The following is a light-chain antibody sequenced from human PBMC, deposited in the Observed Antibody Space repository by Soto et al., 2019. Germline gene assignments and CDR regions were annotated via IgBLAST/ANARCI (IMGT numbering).Light chain of an antibody. V-gene: IGLV1-44*01. CDR3: AALDEALNGHV. Sequence: QSVLTQPPSASGTPGQRVTISCSGRSSNIGSSTVHWFQQLPGTAPKLLIHRSDQRPSWVPDRFSGSKSGTSAALAISGLQSEDEEDYYCAALDEALNGHVFGTGTKVTVL. CDR2: RSD. J-gene: IGLJ1*01. CDR1: SSNIGSST.